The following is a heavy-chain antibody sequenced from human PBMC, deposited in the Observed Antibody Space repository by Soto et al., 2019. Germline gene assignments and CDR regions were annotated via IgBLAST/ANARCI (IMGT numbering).Heavy chain of an antibody. CDR3: ARVFRRGYLAYFYYDLDV. CDR2: IYPVDSDT. J-gene: IGHJ6*02. V-gene: IGHV5-51*01. Sequence: PGASQKISCKGSGYSFTSYWIGWVCQMPGKGLEWMGIIYPVDSDTRYSPSFQGQFTISADKSISTAYLQWSSLKASDTAMYYCARVFRRGYLAYFYYDLDVWGQGTKVTVSS. CDR1: GYSFTSYW. D-gene: IGHD6-25*01.